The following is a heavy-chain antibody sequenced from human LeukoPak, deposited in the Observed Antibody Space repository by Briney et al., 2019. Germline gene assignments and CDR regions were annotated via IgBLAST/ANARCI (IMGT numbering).Heavy chain of an antibody. CDR3: AKGSSYYGSGSHFDY. J-gene: IGHJ4*02. CDR2: ISGSGGIT. CDR1: GFTFSSYA. D-gene: IGHD3-10*01. V-gene: IGHV3-23*01. Sequence: GGSLRLSCAASGFTFSSYAMNWVRQAPGKGLEWVSAISGSGGITYYADSVKGRFTISRDNSKNTLCLQMNSLRAEDTAVYYCAKGSSYYGSGSHFDYWGQGTLVTVSS.